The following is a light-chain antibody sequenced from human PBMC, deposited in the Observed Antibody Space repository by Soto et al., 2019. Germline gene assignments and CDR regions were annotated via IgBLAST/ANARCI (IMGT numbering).Light chain of an antibody. V-gene: IGKV3-20*01. CDR2: GAS. Sequence: EIVLTQSPGTLSLSPGERATLSCRASQSVSSSYLAWYQQKPDQAPRLLIYGASSSATGIPDRFSGSGSGTDFTLTISRLEPEDFAVYYCQQYGSSHLTFGGGTKVDIK. J-gene: IGKJ4*01. CDR3: QQYGSSHLT. CDR1: QSVSSSY.